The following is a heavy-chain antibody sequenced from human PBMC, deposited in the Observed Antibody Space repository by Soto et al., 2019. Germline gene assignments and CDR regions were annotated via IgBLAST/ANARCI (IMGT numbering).Heavy chain of an antibody. CDR2: IYYSGST. J-gene: IGHJ4*02. CDR1: GGSISSYY. D-gene: IGHD3-9*01. V-gene: IGHV4-59*01. Sequence: SETLSLTCTVSGGSISSYYWSWIRQPPGKGLEWIGYIYYSGSTNYNPSLKSRVTISLDTSKNQFSLKLSSVTAADTAVYYCARSRYFDWLLDFDYWGQGTLVTVSS. CDR3: ARSRYFDWLLDFDY.